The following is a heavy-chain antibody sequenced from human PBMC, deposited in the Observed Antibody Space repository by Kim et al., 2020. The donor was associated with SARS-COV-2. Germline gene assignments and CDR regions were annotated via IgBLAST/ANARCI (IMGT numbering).Heavy chain of an antibody. CDR1: GFTFSSYA. Sequence: GGSLRLSCAASGFTFSSYAMHWVRQAPGKGLEWVAVISYDGSNKYYADSVKGRFTISRDNSKNTLYLQMNSLRAEDTAVYYCARGLGEGSGSQDWFDPWGQGTLVTVSS. CDR3: ARGLGEGSGSQDWFDP. J-gene: IGHJ5*02. D-gene: IGHD3-10*01. V-gene: IGHV3-30*04. CDR2: ISYDGSNK.